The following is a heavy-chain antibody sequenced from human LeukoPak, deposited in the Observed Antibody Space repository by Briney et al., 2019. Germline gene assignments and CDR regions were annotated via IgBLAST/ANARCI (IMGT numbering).Heavy chain of an antibody. CDR2: INHSGST. Sequence: SQTLSLTCAVYGGSLSSYYWTWIRQPPRKGMEWIGEINHSGSTNYNPSLKSRVTISVDTSKNQFSLKLRSVTAADTALYYCARGRGYCSDGSCYSPGVYFDYWGQGTLVTVSS. V-gene: IGHV4-34*01. CDR3: ARGRGYCSDGSCYSPGVYFDY. CDR1: GGSLSSYY. D-gene: IGHD2-15*01. J-gene: IGHJ4*02.